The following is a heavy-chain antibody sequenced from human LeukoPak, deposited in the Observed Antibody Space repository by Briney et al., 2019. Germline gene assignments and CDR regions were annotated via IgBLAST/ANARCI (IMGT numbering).Heavy chain of an antibody. CDR1: GYTFTGYY. CDR2: INPNSGGT. Sequence: ASGYTFTGYYMHWVRQAPGQGLEWMGWINPNSGGTNYAQKFQGRVTMTRDTSISTAYMELSRLRSDDTAVYYCARDQGYYDSSGYHRWGQGTLVTVSS. D-gene: IGHD3-22*01. J-gene: IGHJ4*02. CDR3: ARDQGYYDSSGYHR. V-gene: IGHV1-2*02.